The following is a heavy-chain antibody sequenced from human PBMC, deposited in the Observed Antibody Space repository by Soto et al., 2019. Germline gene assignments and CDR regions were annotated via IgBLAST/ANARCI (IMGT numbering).Heavy chain of an antibody. CDR1: GYTFTRYW. D-gene: IGHD3-9*01. CDR3: ARRYYDILTGYYYFDY. J-gene: IGHJ4*02. V-gene: IGHV5-51*01. CDR2: IYPSDSDA. Sequence: PGESLKISCEGSGYTFTRYWIGWVRQIPGKGLEWMGIIYPSDSDAKYSPSFEGQVTISADESISTAYLRWNSLKASDTAMYYCARRYYDILTGYYYFDYWGQGXLVTVYS.